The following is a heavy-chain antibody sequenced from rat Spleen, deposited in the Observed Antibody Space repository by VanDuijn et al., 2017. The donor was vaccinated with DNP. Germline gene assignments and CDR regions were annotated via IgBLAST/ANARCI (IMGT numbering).Heavy chain of an antibody. J-gene: IGHJ2*01. V-gene: IGHV5-22*01. CDR2: ISYEGSST. D-gene: IGHD1-4*01. Sequence: EVQLVESGGGLVQPGRSLKLSCAASGFTFSDYYMAWVRQAPKKGLEWVASISYEGSSTYYGDSVKGRFTISRDNAKSTLYLQMNSLRSEDTATYYCAREGTGTDYWGQGVMVTVSS. CDR3: AREGTGTDY. CDR1: GFTFSDYY.